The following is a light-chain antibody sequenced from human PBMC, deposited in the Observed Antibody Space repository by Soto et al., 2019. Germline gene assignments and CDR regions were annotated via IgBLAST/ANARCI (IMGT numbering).Light chain of an antibody. CDR2: KAS. V-gene: IGKV1-5*03. CDR1: QTVSSW. Sequence: DIQMTQFPSTLSASIGDRVTITCRASQTVSSWLAWYQQKPGKAPKLLIYKASTLETGVPSRFSGSGSGTDFTLIISSLQPDDFATYYCQQYNRYSSYTFGQGTRLEIK. J-gene: IGKJ2*01. CDR3: QQYNRYSSYT.